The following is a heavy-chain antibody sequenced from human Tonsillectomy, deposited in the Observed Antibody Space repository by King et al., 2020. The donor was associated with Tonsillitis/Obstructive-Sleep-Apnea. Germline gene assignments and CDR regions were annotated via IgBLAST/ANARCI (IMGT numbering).Heavy chain of an antibody. CDR2: IKRKTDGGTT. CDR1: GFTFNNAW. Sequence: VQLVESGGGLVKPGGSLRLSCAASGFTFNNAWMNWFRQAPGKGLEWVGRIKRKTDGGTTDYAAPVKGRFTISRDDSKNTLHLQMNSLNTADAAVYYCSIALGRGDALDIWGQGTMVTVSS. J-gene: IGHJ3*02. D-gene: IGHD3-10*01. V-gene: IGHV3-15*07. CDR3: SIALGRGDALDI.